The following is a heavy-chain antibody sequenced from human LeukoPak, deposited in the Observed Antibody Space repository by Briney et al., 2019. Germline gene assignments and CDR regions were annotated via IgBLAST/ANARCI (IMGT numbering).Heavy chain of an antibody. J-gene: IGHJ4*02. D-gene: IGHD6-13*01. CDR1: GFTFSSYG. CDR3: ARDFSSWQYYFDY. V-gene: IGHV3-30*02. CDR2: IRYDGSNK. Sequence: GGSLRLSCAASGFTFSSYGMHWVRQAPGKVLEWVAFIRYDGSNKYYADSVKGRFTISRDNAKNSLYLQMNSLRAEDTAVYYCARDFSSWQYYFDYWGQGTLVTVSS.